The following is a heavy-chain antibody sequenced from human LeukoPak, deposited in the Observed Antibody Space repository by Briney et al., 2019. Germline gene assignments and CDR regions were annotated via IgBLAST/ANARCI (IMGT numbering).Heavy chain of an antibody. D-gene: IGHD2-2*01. V-gene: IGHV3-21*05. J-gene: IGHJ4*02. CDR3: ARDTFQPGLIDS. CDR1: GFTFSLYA. CDR2: INDESSDI. Sequence: TGGSLRLSCAASGFTFSLYAMNWVRQAPGKGLEWVSYINDESSDIHYAGSVRGRFTISRDDARQTLYLQLSSLRVKDTAVYYCARDTFQPGLIDSWGQGTLVTVSS.